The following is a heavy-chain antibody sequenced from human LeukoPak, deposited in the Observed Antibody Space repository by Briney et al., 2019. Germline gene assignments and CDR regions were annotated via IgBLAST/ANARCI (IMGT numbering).Heavy chain of an antibody. CDR1: GYTFTGYY. CDR3: ARVREMTTVIDGGNYFDY. CDR2: INPNSGGT. J-gene: IGHJ4*02. V-gene: IGHV1-2*02. D-gene: IGHD4-17*01. Sequence: VASVKVSCKASGYTFTGYYMHWVRQAPGQGLEWMGWINPNSGGTNYAQKFQGRVTMTRDTSISTAYMELSRLRSEDTAVYYCARVREMTTVIDGGNYFDYWGQGTLVTVSS.